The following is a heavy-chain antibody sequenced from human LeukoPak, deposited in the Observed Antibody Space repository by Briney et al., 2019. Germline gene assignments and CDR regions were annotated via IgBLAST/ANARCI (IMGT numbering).Heavy chain of an antibody. CDR2: IIPIFGTA. D-gene: IGHD5-18*01. CDR1: GGTFSGYA. Sequence: SVKVSCKASGGTFSGYAISWVRQAPGQGLEWMGRIIPIFGTANYAQKFQGRVTITTDESTSTAYMELSSLRSEDTAVYYCARETGLWSDFDYWGQGTLVTVSS. CDR3: ARETGLWSDFDY. J-gene: IGHJ4*02. V-gene: IGHV1-69*05.